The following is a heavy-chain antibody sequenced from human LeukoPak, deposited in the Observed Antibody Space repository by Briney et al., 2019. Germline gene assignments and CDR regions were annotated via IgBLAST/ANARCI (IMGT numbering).Heavy chain of an antibody. CDR3: AKGDLPGIAAAGNY. CDR1: GFTFDDYA. D-gene: IGHD6-13*01. CDR2: ISWNSGSI. Sequence: PGRSLRLSCAASGFTFDDYAMHWVRQAPGKGLEWVSGISWNSGSIGYADSVKGRFTISRDNAKNSLYLQMNSLRAEDTALYYCAKGDLPGIAAAGNYRGQGTLVTVSS. V-gene: IGHV3-9*01. J-gene: IGHJ4*02.